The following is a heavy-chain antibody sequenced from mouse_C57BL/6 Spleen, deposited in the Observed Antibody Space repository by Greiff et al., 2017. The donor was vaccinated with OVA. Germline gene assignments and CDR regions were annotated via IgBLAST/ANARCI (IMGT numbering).Heavy chain of an antibody. J-gene: IGHJ3*01. D-gene: IGHD2-5*01. CDR2: IRSKSNNYAT. CDR3: VRGSNYAFAY. Sequence: EVQLVASGGGLVQPKGSLKLSCAASGFSFNTYAMNWVRQAPGKGLEWVARIRSKSNNYATYYADSVKDRFTISRDDSESMLYLQMNNLKTEDTAMYYCVRGSNYAFAYWGQGTLVTVSA. V-gene: IGHV10-1*01. CDR1: GFSFNTYA.